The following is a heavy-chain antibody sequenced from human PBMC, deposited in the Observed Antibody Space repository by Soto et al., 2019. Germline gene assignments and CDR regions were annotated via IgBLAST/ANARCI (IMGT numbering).Heavy chain of an antibody. CDR2: INAYNGNT. Sequence: QVQLVQSGAEVKKPGASVKVSCKASGYTFTSYGISWVRQAPGQGLEWMGWINAYNGNTNYAQKLQGRVTMTTDTSTRPAYMELRSLGSDDTGVDFCARGPPPFDPWGQGTLVTVSS. V-gene: IGHV1-18*01. J-gene: IGHJ5*02. CDR3: ARGPPPFDP. CDR1: GYTFTSYG.